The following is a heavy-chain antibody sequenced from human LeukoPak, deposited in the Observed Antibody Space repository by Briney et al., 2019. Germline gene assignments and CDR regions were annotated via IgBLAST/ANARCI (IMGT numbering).Heavy chain of an antibody. CDR3: ARGARQLRYFDWLFFDY. D-gene: IGHD3-9*01. Sequence: SETLSLTCAVYGGSFSGYYWSWIRQPPGKGLEWIGEINHSGSTNYNPSLESRVTISVDTSKNQFSLKLSSVTAADTAVYYCARGARQLRYFDWLFFDYWGQGTLVTVSS. CDR2: INHSGST. CDR1: GGSFSGYY. V-gene: IGHV4-34*01. J-gene: IGHJ4*02.